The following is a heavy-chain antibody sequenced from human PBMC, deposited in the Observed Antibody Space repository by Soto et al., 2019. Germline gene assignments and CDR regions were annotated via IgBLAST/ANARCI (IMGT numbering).Heavy chain of an antibody. D-gene: IGHD4-17*01. CDR3: ARDPNGNYIGAFDL. J-gene: IGHJ3*01. Sequence: PXVSLSLSFAASTFTFSTYAMTWVGQAPGKGLEWVASITAGGGISYGDSVKGRFTVSRDNSRNTLYLQLNSLRAEDTAIYYCARDPNGNYIGAFDLWAQGTMVTVSS. V-gene: IGHV3-23*01. CDR2: ITAGGGI. CDR1: TFTFSTYA.